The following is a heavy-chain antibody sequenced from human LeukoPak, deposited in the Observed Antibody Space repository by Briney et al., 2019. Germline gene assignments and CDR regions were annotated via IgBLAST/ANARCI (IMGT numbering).Heavy chain of an antibody. D-gene: IGHD1-26*01. CDR3: ARDESGSYLVY. J-gene: IGHJ4*02. V-gene: IGHV4-61*01. Sequence: SETLSLTCAVSGGSISSNSYYWGWIRQPPGKGLEWIGYIYYSGSTNYNPSLKSRVTISVDTSKNQFSLKLSSVTAADTAVYYCARDESGSYLVYWGQGTLVTVSS. CDR2: IYYSGST. CDR1: GGSISSNSYY.